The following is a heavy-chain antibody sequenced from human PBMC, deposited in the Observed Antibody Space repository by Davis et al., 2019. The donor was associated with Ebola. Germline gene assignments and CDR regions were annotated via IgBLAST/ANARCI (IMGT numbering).Heavy chain of an antibody. V-gene: IGHV3-53*01. D-gene: IGHD1-26*01. Sequence: PGGSLRLSCAASGFTVSSNYMSWVRQAPGKGLEWVSVIYSGGSTYYADSVKGRFTISRDNSKNTLYLQMNSLRAEDTAVYYCVRDTDDSGRYWGYWGQGTLVTVSS. J-gene: IGHJ4*02. CDR1: GFTVSSNY. CDR2: IYSGGST. CDR3: VRDTDDSGRYWGY.